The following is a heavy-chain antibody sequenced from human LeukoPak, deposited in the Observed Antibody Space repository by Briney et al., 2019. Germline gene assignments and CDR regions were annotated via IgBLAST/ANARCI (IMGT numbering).Heavy chain of an antibody. CDR2: INPNSGGT. D-gene: IGHD5-24*01. Sequence: ASVKVSCKASGYTFTGYSMHWVRQAPGQGLEWMGWINPNSGGTNYAQTFQGRVTMTRDTSINTAYMELSRLRSDDTAVYYCARSVEMATIMDDYWGQGTLVTVSS. J-gene: IGHJ4*02. CDR1: GYTFTGYS. V-gene: IGHV1-2*02. CDR3: ARSVEMATIMDDY.